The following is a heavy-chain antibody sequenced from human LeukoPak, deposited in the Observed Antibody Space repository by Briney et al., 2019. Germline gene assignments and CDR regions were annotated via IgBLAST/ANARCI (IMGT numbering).Heavy chain of an antibody. CDR3: AKDPGEWELLPPYHFDY. J-gene: IGHJ4*02. D-gene: IGHD1-26*01. CDR2: ISGSGGST. V-gene: IGHV3-23*01. Sequence: GGSLRLSCAASGFTFSSYAMSWVRQAPGKGLEWVSAISGSGGSTYYADSVKGRFTISRDNSKNTLYLQMNSLRAEDTAVYYCAKDPGEWELLPPYHFDYWGQGTLVIVSS. CDR1: GFTFSSYA.